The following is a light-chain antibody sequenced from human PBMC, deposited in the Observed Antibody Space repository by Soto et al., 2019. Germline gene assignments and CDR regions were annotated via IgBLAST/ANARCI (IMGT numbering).Light chain of an antibody. CDR2: AAS. CDR3: QQSYSTLFT. CDR1: QTIIRS. J-gene: IGKJ3*01. Sequence: DIQMTQSPSSLSASVGDRVTITCRASQTIIRSLNWYQQKPGRAPNLLIYAASSLHTGVPSRFSASGSGTEFTLTISSLQPEDSATYYCQQSYSTLFTFGPGTRVEIK. V-gene: IGKV1-39*01.